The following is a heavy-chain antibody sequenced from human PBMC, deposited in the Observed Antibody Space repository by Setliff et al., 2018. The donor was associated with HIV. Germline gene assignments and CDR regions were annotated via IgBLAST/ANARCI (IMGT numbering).Heavy chain of an antibody. D-gene: IGHD3-22*01. V-gene: IGHV4-30-4*08. CDR2: MYYSGST. CDR3: VRVLSSGYAGPFDS. J-gene: IGHJ5*01. Sequence: PSETLSLTCTVSGGSISSGDCYWSWVRQHPGKGLEWIGYMYYSGSTYYNPSLKSRITISVDTSKNQFSLALPSVTAADTAVYYCVRVLSSGYAGPFDSWGQGILVTVSS. CDR1: GGSISSGDCY.